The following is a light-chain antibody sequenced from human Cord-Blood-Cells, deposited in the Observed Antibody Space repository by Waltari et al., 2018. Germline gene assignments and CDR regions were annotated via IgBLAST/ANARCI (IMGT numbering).Light chain of an antibody. J-gene: IGLJ1*01. V-gene: IGLV2-14*01. CDR3: SSYTSSSTYV. CDR1: SSDVGGYNY. CDR2: EVS. Sequence: QSALTQPASVSGSPGQSITISCTGTSSDVGGYNYVSWYQQHPGKAPKLMIYEVSNRPSGVYKRFSGDKFGNTASLTISGRQAEDEADYYCSSYTSSSTYVFGTGTKVTVL.